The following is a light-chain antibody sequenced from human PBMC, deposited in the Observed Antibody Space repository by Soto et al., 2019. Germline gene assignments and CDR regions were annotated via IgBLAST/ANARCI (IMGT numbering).Light chain of an antibody. CDR3: SSYTGGNPSYV. Sequence: QSALTQPPSASGSPGQSVTISCTGTSSDVGGYDYVSWYQQHPGKAPKLMIYEVTIRPSGVSDRFSGSKSGITASLTVSGLQAEDEADYYCSSYTGGNPSYVFGTGTKLTVL. J-gene: IGLJ1*01. V-gene: IGLV2-8*01. CDR2: EVT. CDR1: SSDVGGYDY.